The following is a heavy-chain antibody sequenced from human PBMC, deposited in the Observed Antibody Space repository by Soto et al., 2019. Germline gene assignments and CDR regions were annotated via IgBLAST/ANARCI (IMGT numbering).Heavy chain of an antibody. V-gene: IGHV1-2*02. Sequence: QVQLVQSGAEVKRPGASVKVSCKASGYIFTAYFMHWVRQAPGQGLEWMGWINPNSGGTTYAQKFQDRVTMTRDTSISTAYMELSRLTSNDTAVYYCARVGGTRRVAVTRYFDPWGKGTLVTVSS. CDR1: GYIFTAYF. D-gene: IGHD3-9*01. CDR2: INPNSGGT. CDR3: ARVGGTRRVAVTRYFDP. J-gene: IGHJ5*02.